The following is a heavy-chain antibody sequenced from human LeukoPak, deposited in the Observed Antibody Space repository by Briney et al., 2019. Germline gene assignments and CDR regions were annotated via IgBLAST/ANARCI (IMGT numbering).Heavy chain of an antibody. J-gene: IGHJ4*02. Sequence: ASVKVSCKASGYTFTGYYMHWVRQAPGQGLEWMGWINPNSGGTNYAQKFQGRVTMTRDTSISTAYTELSRLRSDDTAVYYCARVVAGSSWRYHFDYWGQGTLVTVSS. D-gene: IGHD6-13*01. CDR1: GYTFTGYY. CDR2: INPNSGGT. V-gene: IGHV1-2*02. CDR3: ARVVAGSSWRYHFDY.